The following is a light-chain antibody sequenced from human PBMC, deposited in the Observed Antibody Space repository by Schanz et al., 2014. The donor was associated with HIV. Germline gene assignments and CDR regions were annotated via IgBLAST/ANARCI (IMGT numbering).Light chain of an antibody. CDR3: QHRSNWPLT. CDR1: HTVSGDY. CDR2: DAS. Sequence: EIVLTQYPGTLSLSPGERATLSCRASHTVSGDYLAWYQQRPGQAPRLLIYDASSRATGIPARFSGSGSGTDFTLTISSLEPEDFAVYYCQHRSNWPLTFGGGTKVEIK. V-gene: IGKV3D-20*02. J-gene: IGKJ4*01.